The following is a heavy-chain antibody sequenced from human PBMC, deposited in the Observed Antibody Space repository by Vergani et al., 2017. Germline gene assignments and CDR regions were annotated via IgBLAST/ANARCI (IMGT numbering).Heavy chain of an antibody. CDR2: IIPILGIA. V-gene: IGHV1-69*08. J-gene: IGHJ3*02. CDR3: AREGSDFWSGYRTGWAFDI. Sequence: QVQLVQSGAEVKKPGSSVKVSCKASGGTFSSYTISWVRQAPGQGLEWMGRIIPILGIANYAQKFQGRVTMTRDTSTSTVYMELSSLRSEDTAVYYCAREGSDFWSGYRTGWAFDIWGQGTMVTVSS. CDR1: GGTFSSYT. D-gene: IGHD3-3*01.